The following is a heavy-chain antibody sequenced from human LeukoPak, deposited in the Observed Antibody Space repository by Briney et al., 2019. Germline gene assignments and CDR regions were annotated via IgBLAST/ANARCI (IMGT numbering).Heavy chain of an antibody. V-gene: IGHV4-61*02. D-gene: IGHD2-2*01. CDR1: GRSISSGSYY. J-gene: IGHJ6*03. CDR3: ARDMHYYYYYMDV. Sequence: PSQTLSLTCTVSGRSISSGSYYWSWIRQPAGKGLEWIGRIYTSGSTNYNPSLKSRVTISVDTSKNQFSLKLSSVTAADTAVYYCARDMHYYYYYMDVWGKGTTVTVSS. CDR2: IYTSGST.